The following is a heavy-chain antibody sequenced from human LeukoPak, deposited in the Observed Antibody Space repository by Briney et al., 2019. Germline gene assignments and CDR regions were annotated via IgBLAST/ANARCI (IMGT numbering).Heavy chain of an antibody. J-gene: IGHJ4*02. CDR1: GFTFSTYA. Sequence: GESLRLSCAASGFTFSTYAMNWVRLAPGKGLEWVSAISGSGGSTYYADSVKGRFTISRDNSKNTLYLQMNSLRAEDTAVYYCAKDLIYDSTDYWGQGTLVTVSS. CDR2: ISGSGGST. V-gene: IGHV3-23*01. D-gene: IGHD3-22*01. CDR3: AKDLIYDSTDY.